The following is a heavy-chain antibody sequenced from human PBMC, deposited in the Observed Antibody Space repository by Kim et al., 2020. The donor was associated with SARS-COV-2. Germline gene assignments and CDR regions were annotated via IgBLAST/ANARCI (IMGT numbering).Heavy chain of an antibody. CDR3: ASNYYDRSGFDY. Sequence: YYADSVKGRFTITRDNAKNTLYLQMNSLRAEDTAVYYCASNYYDRSGFDYWGQGTLVTVSS. D-gene: IGHD3-22*01. V-gene: IGHV3-23*01. J-gene: IGHJ4*02.